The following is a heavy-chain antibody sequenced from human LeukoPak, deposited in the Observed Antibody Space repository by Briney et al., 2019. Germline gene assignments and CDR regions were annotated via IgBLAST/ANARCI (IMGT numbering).Heavy chain of an antibody. V-gene: IGHV3-15*07. CDR3: ITPPPYSAQ. J-gene: IGHJ4*02. Sequence: GGSLRLSCAASGFTFSNAYMNWVRQAPGKGLEWVGRIKPKTDGETTEYAAPVKGRFSISRDDSKNMLYLQMNSLETEDTAVYYCITPPPYSAQGGQGTLVTVSS. CDR1: GFTFSNAY. D-gene: IGHD2-21*01. CDR2: IKPKTDGETT.